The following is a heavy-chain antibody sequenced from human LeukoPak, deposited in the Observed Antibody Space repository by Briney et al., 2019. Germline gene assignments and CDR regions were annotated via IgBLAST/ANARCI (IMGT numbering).Heavy chain of an antibody. J-gene: IGHJ4*02. CDR1: GYTFTTYD. V-gene: IGHV1-8*01. Sequence: ASVKVSCKASGYTFTTYDLNWVRQATGQGFEWMGWMNPNSGNAGYAQKFQGRVTMTRNTSISTAYMELSNLTSEDTAVYYCARRIRGSPTDYWGQGTLVTVSS. CDR3: ARRIRGSPTDY. CDR2: MNPNSGNA. D-gene: IGHD3-10*01.